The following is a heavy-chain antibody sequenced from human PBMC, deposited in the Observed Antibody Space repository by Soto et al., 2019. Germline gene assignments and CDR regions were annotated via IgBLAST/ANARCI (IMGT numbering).Heavy chain of an antibody. V-gene: IGHV3-23*01. J-gene: IGHJ4*02. CDR3: ATYRQTTVTSEF. CDR2: IGDNGVSK. CDR1: GFTFSSCA. D-gene: IGHD4-17*01. Sequence: EVQLLESGGGLVQPGGSLTLSCAASGFTFSSCAMSWVRQAPGKGLEWVSAIGDNGVSKYYADSVKGRFTISRDNSKNTLYLQVNSLRADDTAVYYCATYRQTTVTSEFWGQGALVTVSS.